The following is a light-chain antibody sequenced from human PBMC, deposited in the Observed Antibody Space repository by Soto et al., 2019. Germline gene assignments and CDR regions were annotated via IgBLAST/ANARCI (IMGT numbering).Light chain of an antibody. V-gene: IGKV3-15*01. Sequence: EIVMTQSPATLSVSPGERATLSCRASQSVSSNLAWYQQKPGQAPRLLFYGASTRATGIPARFSGTGSGTEFTLTISSLQSEDFAVYYCQQYNSPLTFGGGTKVEIK. CDR1: QSVSSN. CDR2: GAS. CDR3: QQYNSPLT. J-gene: IGKJ4*01.